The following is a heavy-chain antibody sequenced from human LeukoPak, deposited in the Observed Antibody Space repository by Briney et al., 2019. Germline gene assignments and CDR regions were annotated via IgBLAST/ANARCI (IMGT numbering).Heavy chain of an antibody. CDR1: GFTFSSYS. CDR2: ISSSSSYI. J-gene: IGHJ3*02. Sequence: PGGSLRLSCAASGFTFSSYSMNWVRQAPGKGLEWASSISSSSSYIYYADSVKGRFTISRDNAKNSLYLQMNSLRAEDTAVYYCARELDYYDSSGADDAFDIWGQGTMVTVSS. CDR3: ARELDYYDSSGADDAFDI. V-gene: IGHV3-21*01. D-gene: IGHD3-22*01.